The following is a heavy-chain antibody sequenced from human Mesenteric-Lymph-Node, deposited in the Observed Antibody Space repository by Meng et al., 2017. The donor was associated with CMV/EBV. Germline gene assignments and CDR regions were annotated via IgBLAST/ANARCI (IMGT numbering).Heavy chain of an antibody. CDR3: AGAVSDVYYYDSSGYYWLDY. CDR1: GFTVSSNY. Sequence: GESLKISCAASGFTVSSNYMSWVRQAPGKGLEWVSVIYSGGSTYYADSVKGRFTISRDNSKNTLYLQMNSLRAEDTAVYYCAGAVSDVYYYDSSGYYWLDYWGQGTLVTVSS. CDR2: IYSGGST. J-gene: IGHJ4*02. V-gene: IGHV3-53*01. D-gene: IGHD3-22*01.